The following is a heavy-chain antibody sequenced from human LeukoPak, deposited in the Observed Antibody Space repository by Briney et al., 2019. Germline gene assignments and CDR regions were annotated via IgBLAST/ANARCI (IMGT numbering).Heavy chain of an antibody. CDR3: AFSGSYYYYGMDV. CDR2: IIPILGIA. CDR1: GGTFSSYA. Sequence: ASVKVSCKASGGTFSSYAISWVRQAPGQGLEWMGRIIPILGIANYAQKFQGRVTITADKSTSTAYMELSSLRSEDTAVYYCAFSGSYYYYGMDVWGQGTTATVSS. V-gene: IGHV1-69*04. J-gene: IGHJ6*02. D-gene: IGHD2/OR15-2a*01.